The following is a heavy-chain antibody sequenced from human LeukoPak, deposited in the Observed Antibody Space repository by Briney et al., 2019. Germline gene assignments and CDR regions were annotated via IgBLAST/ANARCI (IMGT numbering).Heavy chain of an antibody. Sequence: GGSLRLSCAASGFTFSDYYMSWIRQAPGKGLEWVSYISSSGSTIYYADSVKGRFTISRDNAKNSLYLQMNSLRAEDTAVYYCARLGYYDILPVSPFDSGFDYWGQGTLVTVSS. V-gene: IGHV3-11*01. J-gene: IGHJ4*02. D-gene: IGHD3-9*01. CDR2: ISSSGSTI. CDR1: GFTFSDYY. CDR3: ARLGYYDILPVSPFDSGFDY.